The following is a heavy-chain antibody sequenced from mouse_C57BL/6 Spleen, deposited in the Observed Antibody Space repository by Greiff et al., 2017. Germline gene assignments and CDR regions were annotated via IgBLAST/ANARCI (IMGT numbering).Heavy chain of an antibody. D-gene: IGHD1-1*01. CDR1: GFTFSSYA. CDR3: ARDPYYSGSSHYFDY. CDR2: ISDGGSYT. J-gene: IGHJ2*01. Sequence: EVMLVESGGGLVKPGGSLKLSCAASGFTFSSYAMSWVRQTPEKRLEWVATISDGGSYTYYPDNVKGRFTISRDNAKNNLYLQMSHLKSEDTAMYYCARDPYYSGSSHYFDYWGQGTTLTVSS. V-gene: IGHV5-4*01.